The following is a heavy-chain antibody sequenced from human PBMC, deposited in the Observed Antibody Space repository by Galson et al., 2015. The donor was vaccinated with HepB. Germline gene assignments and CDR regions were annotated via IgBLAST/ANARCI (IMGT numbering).Heavy chain of an antibody. J-gene: IGHJ3*02. Sequence: SLRLSCAASGFTFSNAWMSWVRQAPGKGLEWVGRIKSKTDGGTTDYAAPVKGRFTISRDDSKNTLYLQMNSLKTEDTAVYYCTTDYSDYYYGSGTYDAFDIWGQGTMVTVSS. CDR3: TTDYSDYYYGSGTYDAFDI. D-gene: IGHD3-10*01. CDR2: IKSKTDGGTT. V-gene: IGHV3-15*01. CDR1: GFTFSNAW.